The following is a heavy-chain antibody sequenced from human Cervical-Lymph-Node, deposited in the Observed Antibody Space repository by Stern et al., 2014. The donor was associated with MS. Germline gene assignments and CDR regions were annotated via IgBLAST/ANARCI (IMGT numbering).Heavy chain of an antibody. CDR3: ASNPVNSFGFVYRYFDF. J-gene: IGHJ4*02. CDR1: GLTFSTYA. Sequence: EVQLVESGGGLVQPGGSLRLSCAASGLTFSTYALSWVRQAPGKGLEWVSTITVSGGSTSSADSVKGRFTISRDNSKNTLYLHMSSLRAGDTAAYFCASNPVNSFGFVYRYFDFWGQGTLVTVSS. V-gene: IGHV3-23*04. CDR2: ITVSGGST. D-gene: IGHD5-18*01.